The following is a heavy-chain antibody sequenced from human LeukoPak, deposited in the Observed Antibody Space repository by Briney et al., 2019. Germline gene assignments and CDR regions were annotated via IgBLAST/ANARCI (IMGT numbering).Heavy chain of an antibody. V-gene: IGHV3-74*01. J-gene: IGHJ3*01. D-gene: IGHD2/OR15-2a*01. CDR3: ARDTSPSSRGSYFDALAV. CDR1: GFTFSSYW. Sequence: GGSLRLSCVASGFTFSSYWMHWVRQGPGKGPVWVSLINPDGSSTNYADSVKGRFTISRDNAKNTVYLQMNSLRVEDTAIYYCARDTSPSSRGSYFDALAVWGQGTWVTVSS. CDR2: INPDGSST.